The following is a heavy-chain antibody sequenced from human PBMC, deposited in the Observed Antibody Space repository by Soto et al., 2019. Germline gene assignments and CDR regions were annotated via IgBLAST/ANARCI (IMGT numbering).Heavy chain of an antibody. V-gene: IGHV3-30-3*01. CDR2: ISYDGSNK. J-gene: IGHJ4*02. Sequence: GSLRLSCAASGFTFSSYAMHWVRQAPGKGLEWVAVISYDGSNKYYADSVKGRFTISRDNSKNTLYLQMNSLRAEDTAVYYCARVRNFNWNYFDYWGQGTLVTVSS. CDR1: GFTFSSYA. D-gene: IGHD1-20*01. CDR3: ARVRNFNWNYFDY.